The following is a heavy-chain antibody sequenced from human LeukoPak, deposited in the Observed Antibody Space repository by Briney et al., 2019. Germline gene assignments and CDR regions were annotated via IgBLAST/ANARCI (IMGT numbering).Heavy chain of an antibody. CDR1: GGSISSGGYY. D-gene: IGHD3-22*01. CDR2: VFYSGTT. CDR3: ASLWPFYSDSSAYYFVH. V-gene: IGHV4-31*03. Sequence: QTVSLTCTVSGGSISSGGYYWTWIRQHPGKGLEWIGYVFYSGTTYYSPSRKSRVTMSVDTSKNQFSLELSSVTAADTAVYYCASLWPFYSDSSAYYFVHWGQNPGHTVSS. J-gene: IGHJ1*01.